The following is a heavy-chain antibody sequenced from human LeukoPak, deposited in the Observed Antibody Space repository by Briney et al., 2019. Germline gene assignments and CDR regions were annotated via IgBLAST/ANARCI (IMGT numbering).Heavy chain of an antibody. D-gene: IGHD1-26*01. V-gene: IGHV3-30-3*01. CDR3: ARDFSTKYSQDY. CDR1: GFTFSSYA. Sequence: GGSLRLSCAASGFTFSSYAMHWVRQAPGKGLEWLAFISYDGSVKYYADSVKGRFTVSRDDSKITLYLQMNSLRTEDTALYYCARDFSTKYSQDYWGQGTLLTVSS. CDR2: ISYDGSVK. J-gene: IGHJ4*02.